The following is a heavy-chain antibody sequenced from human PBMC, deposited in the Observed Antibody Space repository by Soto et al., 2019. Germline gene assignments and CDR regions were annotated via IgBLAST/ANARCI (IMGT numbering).Heavy chain of an antibody. CDR2: INHSGST. CDR1: GGSFSGYY. CDR3: ARRWVVVVPAAMRGSYYYYYYYMDV. V-gene: IGHV4-34*01. J-gene: IGHJ6*03. Sequence: LSLTCAVYGGSFSGYYWSWIRQPPGKGLEWIGEINHSGSTNYNPSLKSRVTISVDTSKNQFSLKLSSVTAADTAVYYCARRWVVVVPAAMRGSYYYYYYYMDVWGKGTTVTVS. D-gene: IGHD2-2*01.